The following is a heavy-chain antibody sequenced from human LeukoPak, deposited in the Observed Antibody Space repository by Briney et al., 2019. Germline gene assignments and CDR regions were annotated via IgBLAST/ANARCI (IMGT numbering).Heavy chain of an antibody. CDR1: GGSFSGYY. V-gene: IGHV4-34*01. D-gene: IGHD3-3*01. J-gene: IGHJ6*02. CDR3: ARGSTIFGVVSYYYYGMDV. Sequence: SETLSLTCAVYGGSFSGYYWSWIRQPPGKGLEWIGEINHSGSTNYNPSLKSRVTISVDTSKNQFFLKLSSVTAADTAVYYCARGSTIFGVVSYYYYGMDVWGQGTTVTVSS. CDR2: INHSGST.